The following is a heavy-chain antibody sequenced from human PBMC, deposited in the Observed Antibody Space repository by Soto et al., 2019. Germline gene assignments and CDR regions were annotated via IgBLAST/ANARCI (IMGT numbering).Heavy chain of an antibody. V-gene: IGHV4-31*03. CDR3: ARDRTSYGSGTQAWFDP. Sequence: QVQLQESGPGLVKPSQTLSLTCTVSGGSISSGGYYWSWIRQHPGKGLEWIGYIYYSGSTYYNPSLKSRVTIAVDTSKNQFSLKLSSVTAADTAVYYCARDRTSYGSGTQAWFDPWGQGTLVTVSS. D-gene: IGHD3-10*01. J-gene: IGHJ5*02. CDR2: IYYSGST. CDR1: GGSISSGGYY.